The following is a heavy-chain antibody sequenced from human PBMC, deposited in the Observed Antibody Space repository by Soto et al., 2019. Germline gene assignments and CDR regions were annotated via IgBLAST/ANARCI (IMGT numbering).Heavy chain of an antibody. CDR2: ISGSGGST. Sequence: GGSLRLSCAASGFTFSSYAMSWVRQAPGKGLEWVSAISGSGGSTYYADYVKGRFTISRDNSKNTLYLQMNSLRVEDTAVYDCAKMGLVRTFDYWGQGTLVTVSS. CDR3: AKMGLVRTFDY. V-gene: IGHV3-23*01. J-gene: IGHJ4*02. CDR1: GFTFSSYA. D-gene: IGHD6-13*01.